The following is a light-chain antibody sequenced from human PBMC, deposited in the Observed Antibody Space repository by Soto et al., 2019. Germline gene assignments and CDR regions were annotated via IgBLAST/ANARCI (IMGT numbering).Light chain of an antibody. V-gene: IGLV2-23*02. J-gene: IGLJ2*01. Sequence: ALTQPASVSGSPGQSITISCTGTSSDVGSYNLVSWYQQHPGKAPKLMIYEVSKRPSGVSNRFSGSKSGNTASLTISGLQAEDEADYYCCSYAGSSTSVVFGGGTKVTVL. CDR1: SSDVGSYNL. CDR2: EVS. CDR3: CSYAGSSTSVV.